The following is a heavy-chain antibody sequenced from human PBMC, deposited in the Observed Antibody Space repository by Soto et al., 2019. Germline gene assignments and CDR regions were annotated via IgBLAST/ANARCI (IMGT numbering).Heavy chain of an antibody. D-gene: IGHD3-10*01. Sequence: VQLVQSGAEVKKPGESLRISCKGSGFSFTSYWISWVRQMPGKGLEWMGTIDPSDSNTNYSPSFQGHVTISADKSISTAYLQWSSLKASDIAIYYCARRDYLYAFAIWGQGTMVTVSS. CDR2: IDPSDSNT. CDR3: ARRDYLYAFAI. CDR1: GFSFTSYW. V-gene: IGHV5-10-1*01. J-gene: IGHJ3*02.